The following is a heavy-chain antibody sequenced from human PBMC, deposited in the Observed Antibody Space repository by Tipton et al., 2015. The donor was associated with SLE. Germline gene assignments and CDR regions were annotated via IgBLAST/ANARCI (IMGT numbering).Heavy chain of an antibody. CDR2: VNHLGTI. D-gene: IGHD3-16*01. V-gene: IGHV4-34*01. CDR1: GVSIRRHS. CDR3: ARMEGMITYGGIAGL. Sequence: TLSLTCTVSGVSIRRHSWSWIRQSPGKGLEWIGEVNHLGTIYYNASLKSRVTISIDTSKSHFSLKLTSVTAADTAVYYCARMEGMITYGGIAGLWGQGTVVTVSS. J-gene: IGHJ4*02.